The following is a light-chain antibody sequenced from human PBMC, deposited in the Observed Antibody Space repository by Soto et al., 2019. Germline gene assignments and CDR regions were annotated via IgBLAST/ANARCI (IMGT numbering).Light chain of an antibody. CDR1: QTISSW. J-gene: IGKJ1*01. CDR2: KAS. CDR3: QHYNSYSEA. Sequence: DIQTTQSPSTLSGSVGYRVTITCQASQTISSWLAWYQQKPGKAPKLLIYKASTLKSGAPSRFSGSGSGTEFTLTISSLQNDDFATYYCQHYNSYSEAFGQGTKVDIK. V-gene: IGKV1-5*03.